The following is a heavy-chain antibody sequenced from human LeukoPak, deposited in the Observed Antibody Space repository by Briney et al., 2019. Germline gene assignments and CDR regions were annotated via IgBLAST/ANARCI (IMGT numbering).Heavy chain of an antibody. CDR2: INPNSGGT. CDR1: GYTFTGYY. Sequence: ASVKVSCKASGYTFTGYYMHWVRQAPGQGLELMGWINPNSGGTNYAQKFQGRVTMTRDTSISTAYMELSRLRSDDTAVYYCARLFDWLSNFDYWGQGTLVTVSS. V-gene: IGHV1-2*02. CDR3: ARLFDWLSNFDY. J-gene: IGHJ4*02. D-gene: IGHD3-9*01.